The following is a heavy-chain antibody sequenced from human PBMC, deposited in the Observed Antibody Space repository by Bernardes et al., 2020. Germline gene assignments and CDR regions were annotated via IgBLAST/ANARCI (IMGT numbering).Heavy chain of an antibody. D-gene: IGHD2-2*01. Sequence: VKAFCMLSGYTLTELSMHWVRQAPGKGLEWMGGFDPEDGETIYAQKFQGRVTMTEDTSTDTAYMELSSLRSEDTAVYYCATSVVPAAPDAFDIWGQGTMVTGSS. CDR1: GYTLTELS. CDR3: ATSVVPAAPDAFDI. CDR2: FDPEDGET. J-gene: IGHJ3*02. V-gene: IGHV1-24*01.